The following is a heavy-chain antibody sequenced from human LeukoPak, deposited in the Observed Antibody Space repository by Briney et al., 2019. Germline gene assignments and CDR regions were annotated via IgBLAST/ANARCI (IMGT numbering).Heavy chain of an antibody. CDR3: ASYYYGSGSSHPFDY. D-gene: IGHD3-10*01. J-gene: IGHJ4*02. CDR2: INPNSGGT. CDR1: GYTFTGYY. V-gene: IGHV1-2*02. Sequence: ASVKVSCKASGYTFTGYYMHWVRQAPGQGLEWMGWINPNSGGTNYAQKFQGRVTMTRDTSISTAYMELGRLRSDDTAVYYCASYYYGSGSSHPFDYWGQGTLVTVSS.